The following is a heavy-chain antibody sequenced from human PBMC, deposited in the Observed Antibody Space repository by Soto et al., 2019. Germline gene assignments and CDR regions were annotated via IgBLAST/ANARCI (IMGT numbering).Heavy chain of an antibody. CDR2: IYYSGTT. D-gene: IGHD2-15*01. V-gene: IGHV4-31*03. Sequence: QLQESGPGLVKTSETLSLTCSVSGGTISGDGSYWAWIRQYPGKGLEWIGYIYYSGTTYYNPSLRSRDYISADTSKSQFSLRLDSVNAADTAIYYCARETKTYCSGGSCNWFDHWGQGILVAVSS. CDR1: GGTISGDGSY. J-gene: IGHJ5*02. CDR3: ARETKTYCSGGSCNWFDH.